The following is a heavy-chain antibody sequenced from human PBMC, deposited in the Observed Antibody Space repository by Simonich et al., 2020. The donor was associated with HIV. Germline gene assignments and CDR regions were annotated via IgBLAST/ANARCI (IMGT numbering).Heavy chain of an antibody. CDR2: SNHNSGVT. D-gene: IGHD1-1*01. Sequence: QVQLVQSGAEVKNPGASVTVSCKASGYTFTDNPLHWVRQAPGQGLEGRGWSNHNSGVTDYAQNFKGRVAMTRDTSMSTAYMELSRPTSDDTAVYFCAREGAMLDEAFDVWGQGTMVTVSS. CDR3: AREGAMLDEAFDV. V-gene: IGHV1-2*02. J-gene: IGHJ3*01. CDR1: GYTFTDNP.